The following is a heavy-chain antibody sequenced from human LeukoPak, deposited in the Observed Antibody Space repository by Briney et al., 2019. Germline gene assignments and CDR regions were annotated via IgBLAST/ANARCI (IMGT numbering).Heavy chain of an antibody. Sequence: SETLSLTCTVSGGSISSYYWSWIRQPPGKGLEWIGYIYYSGSTNYNPSLKSRVTISVDTSKNQFSLKLSSVTAADTAVYYCARASGSQRTSEYYFDYWGQGTLVTVSS. CDR1: GGSISSYY. D-gene: IGHD1-26*01. V-gene: IGHV4-59*01. CDR3: ARASGSQRTSEYYFDY. CDR2: IYYSGST. J-gene: IGHJ4*02.